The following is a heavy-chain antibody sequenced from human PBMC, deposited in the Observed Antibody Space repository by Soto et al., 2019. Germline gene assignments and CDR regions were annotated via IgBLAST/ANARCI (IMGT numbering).Heavy chain of an antibody. Sequence: PSETLSLTCTVSGGSVSSGSYYWSWIRQPPGKGLEWIGYIYYSGSTNYNPSLKSRVTISVDTSKNQFSLKLSSVTAADTAVYYCARDRLDGSGSYYMYGGYYYGMDVWGQGTTVTVSS. D-gene: IGHD3-10*01. V-gene: IGHV4-61*01. CDR3: ARDRLDGSGSYYMYGGYYYGMDV. CDR1: GGSVSSGSYY. J-gene: IGHJ6*02. CDR2: IYYSGST.